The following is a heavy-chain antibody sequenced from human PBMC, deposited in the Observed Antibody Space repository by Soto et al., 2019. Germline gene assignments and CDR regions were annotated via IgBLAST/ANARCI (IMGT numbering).Heavy chain of an antibody. J-gene: IGHJ3*02. Sequence: SETLSLTCAVSGGPISSGGYSWSWIRQPPGKGLEWIGYIYHSGSTYYNPSLKSRVTISVDRSKNQFSLRLSSVTAADTAVYYCARVQAPNYYDSSGYYSDAFDIWGQGTMVTVSS. CDR2: IYHSGST. CDR1: GGPISSGGYS. D-gene: IGHD3-22*01. CDR3: ARVQAPNYYDSSGYYSDAFDI. V-gene: IGHV4-30-2*01.